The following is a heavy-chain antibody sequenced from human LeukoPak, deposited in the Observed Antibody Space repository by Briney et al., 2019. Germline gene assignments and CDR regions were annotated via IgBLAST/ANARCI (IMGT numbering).Heavy chain of an antibody. CDR3: ARGTNWGSLVGAFDI. D-gene: IGHD7-27*01. J-gene: IGHJ3*02. Sequence: SETLSLTCSVSGGPISSGGYYWSWIRQHPGKGLEWIGYIYYSGSTYYNPSLKSRVIISVDTSKIQFSLNLSSVTAADTAVYYCARGTNWGSLVGAFDIWGQGTMVTVSS. V-gene: IGHV4-31*03. CDR1: GGPISSGGYY. CDR2: IYYSGST.